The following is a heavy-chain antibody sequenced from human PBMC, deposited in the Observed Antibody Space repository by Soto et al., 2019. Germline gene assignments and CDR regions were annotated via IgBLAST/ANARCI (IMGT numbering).Heavy chain of an antibody. V-gene: IGHV3-7*01. D-gene: IGHD2-8*02. J-gene: IGHJ4*02. CDR3: ATEDWWRLEF. CDR1: GFPFSSYY. Sequence: GALRLSCAASGFPFSSYYMNWVRQAPGKGLQWVAKSKPDGSDSYDVDSVKGRFIVSRDNAKNSLFLQMNSLRPEDTAVYYCATEDWWRLEFWGQGTPVTVS. CDR2: SKPDGSDS.